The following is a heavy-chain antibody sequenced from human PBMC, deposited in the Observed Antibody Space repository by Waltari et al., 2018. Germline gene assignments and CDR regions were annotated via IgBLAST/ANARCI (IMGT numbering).Heavy chain of an antibody. J-gene: IGHJ6*03. CDR3: ASHFEDYYYYMDV. CDR1: GFSFHSHT. Sequence: EVQLVESGGGLVTPGESLRLSCVASGFSFHSHTMNWVRQAPGKGLEWVSSIGANGDYIYYADSVKGRFTTSRDNARNSLYLQMTSLRVEDTAIYFCASHFEDYYYYMDVWGKGTTVTVSS. V-gene: IGHV3-21*01. CDR2: IGANGDYI.